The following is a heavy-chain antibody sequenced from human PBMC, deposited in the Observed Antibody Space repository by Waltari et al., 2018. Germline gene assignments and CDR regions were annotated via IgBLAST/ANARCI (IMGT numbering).Heavy chain of an antibody. D-gene: IGHD5-18*01. CDR2: IIPILGIA. Sequence: QVQLVQSGAEVKKPGSSVKVSCKASGGTFSSYIISWVRQAPGQGLEWMGRIIPILGIANYAQKFQGRVTITADKSTSTAYMELSSLRSEDTAVYYCARVPAMVGLKNNWFDPWGQGTLVTVSS. CDR3: ARVPAMVGLKNNWFDP. CDR1: GGTFSSYI. V-gene: IGHV1-69*02. J-gene: IGHJ5*02.